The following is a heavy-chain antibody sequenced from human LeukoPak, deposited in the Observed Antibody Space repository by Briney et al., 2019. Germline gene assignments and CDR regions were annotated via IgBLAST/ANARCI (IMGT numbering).Heavy chain of an antibody. D-gene: IGHD3-10*01. Sequence: GASVKVSCKASGYTFTSYGISWVRQAPGQGLEWMGWISAYNGNTNYAQKLQGRVTMTTDTSTSTAYMELRSLRSDDTAVYYCARGHVNRLLWIGDSLSNINPFDYWGQGTLVTVSS. CDR3: ARGHVNRLLWIGDSLSNINPFDY. CDR1: GYTFTSYG. J-gene: IGHJ4*02. V-gene: IGHV1-18*01. CDR2: ISAYNGNT.